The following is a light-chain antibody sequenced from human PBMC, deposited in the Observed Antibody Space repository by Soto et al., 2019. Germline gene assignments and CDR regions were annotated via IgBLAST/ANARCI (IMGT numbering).Light chain of an antibody. CDR3: CSYARGGSYV. CDR2: EVS. Sequence: QSALTQPASVSGSPGQSIAISCTGTSSDVGTYNLVSWFQQHPGKAPKLMVFEVSERPSGVSNRFSGSKSGNAASLTISELQAEDEGDYYCCSYARGGSYVFGSGTKLTVL. J-gene: IGLJ1*01. CDR1: SSDVGTYNL. V-gene: IGLV2-23*02.